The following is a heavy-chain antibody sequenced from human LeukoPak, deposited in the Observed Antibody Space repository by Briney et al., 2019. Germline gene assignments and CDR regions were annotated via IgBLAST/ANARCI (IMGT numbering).Heavy chain of an antibody. CDR3: TTALSIWDAFDI. Sequence: PGGSLRLSCAASGFTFSNAWMSWVRQAPGKGLEWVGRIKSKTHGGTTSYAAPVKGRFTISKDDSKNTLSVQMNSLRTEDTAVYYCTTALSIWDAFDIWGQGTMVPVSS. CDR2: IKSKTHGGTT. V-gene: IGHV3-15*01. J-gene: IGHJ3*02. D-gene: IGHD3-3*02. CDR1: GFTFSNAW.